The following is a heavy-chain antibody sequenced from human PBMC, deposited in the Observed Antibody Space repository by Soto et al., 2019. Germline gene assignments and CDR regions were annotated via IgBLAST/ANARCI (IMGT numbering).Heavy chain of an antibody. D-gene: IGHD6-19*01. J-gene: IGHJ4*02. Sequence: QLQLQESGPGLVKPSATLSLTCTVSGASIRTSLYYWGWIRQPPGKGLEWIGSIYYSGNTYYSPSLRSRLTRSIDTSRNQFSLKLSSVTAADTAVYYCARHSYASGWYVDYWGRGTLFTVSS. CDR2: IYYSGNT. V-gene: IGHV4-39*01. CDR3: ARHSYASGWYVDY. CDR1: GASIRTSLYY.